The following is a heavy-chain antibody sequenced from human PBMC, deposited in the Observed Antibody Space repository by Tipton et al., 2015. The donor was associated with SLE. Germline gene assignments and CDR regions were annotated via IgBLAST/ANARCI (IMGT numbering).Heavy chain of an antibody. V-gene: IGHV3-30*04. J-gene: IGHJ4*02. CDR3: TREARGY. Sequence: SLRLSCAASGFTFSSYAMHWVRQAPGKGLEWVAVISYDGSNKYYADSVKGRFTISRDNSKNTVYLQMNSVRAEDTAVYYCTREARGYWGQGNLVTVSS. CDR1: GFTFSSYA. CDR2: ISYDGSNK.